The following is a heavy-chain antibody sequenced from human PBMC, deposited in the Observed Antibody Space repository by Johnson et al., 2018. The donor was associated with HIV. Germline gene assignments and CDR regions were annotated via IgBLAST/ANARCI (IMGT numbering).Heavy chain of an antibody. CDR2: IKQDGSEK. D-gene: IGHD2-15*01. CDR1: GFTVSSNY. J-gene: IGHJ3*02. Sequence: VQLVESGGGVVQPGRSLRLSCAASGFTVSSNYMSWVRQAPGKGLEWVANIKQDGSEKYYVDSVKGRFTISRDNAKNSLYLQMNSLRAEDTALYYCARDLGVVVATNAFDIWGQGTMVTVSS. CDR3: ARDLGVVVATNAFDI. V-gene: IGHV3-7*03.